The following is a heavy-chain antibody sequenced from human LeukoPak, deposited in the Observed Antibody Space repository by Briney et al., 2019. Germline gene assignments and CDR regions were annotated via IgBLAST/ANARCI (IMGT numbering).Heavy chain of an antibody. V-gene: IGHV4-34*01. Sequence: SEPLSLTCAVYGGSFSGYYWSWIRQPPGKGLEWIGEINHSGSTNYNPSLKSRVTISVDTSKNQFSLKLSSVTAADTAVYYCARGNVDIVVVPATRLAFDIWGQGTMVTVSS. CDR3: ARGNVDIVVVPATRLAFDI. D-gene: IGHD2-2*01. J-gene: IGHJ3*02. CDR2: INHSGST. CDR1: GGSFSGYY.